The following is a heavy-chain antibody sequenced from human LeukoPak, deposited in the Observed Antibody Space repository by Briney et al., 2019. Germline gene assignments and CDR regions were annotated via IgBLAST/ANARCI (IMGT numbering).Heavy chain of an antibody. D-gene: IGHD3-22*01. Sequence: SETLSLTCDVSGGSFSGYFWNWIRQPPGKGLEYIGEINHGGATILNPSLKSRVTISIDTSRNQFSLKLSSVTAADTAVYYCARGRESYYGNSGYSFGRYFDYWGQGTLVTVPS. CDR1: GGSFSGYF. V-gene: IGHV4-34*01. J-gene: IGHJ4*02. CDR2: INHGGAT. CDR3: ARGRESYYGNSGYSFGRYFDY.